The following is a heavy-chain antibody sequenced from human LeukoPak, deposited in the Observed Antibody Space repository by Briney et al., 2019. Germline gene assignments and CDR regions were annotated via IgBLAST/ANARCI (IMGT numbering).Heavy chain of an antibody. Sequence: ASVKVSCKASGYTFTSYGISWVRQAPGQGLEWMGWISAYNGNTNYAQKLQGRVTMTTDTSTSIAYMELRSLRSDDTAVYYCARPLGRGNDDAFDIWGQGTMVTVSS. CDR1: GYTFTSYG. D-gene: IGHD3-10*01. V-gene: IGHV1-18*01. CDR2: ISAYNGNT. J-gene: IGHJ3*02. CDR3: ARPLGRGNDDAFDI.